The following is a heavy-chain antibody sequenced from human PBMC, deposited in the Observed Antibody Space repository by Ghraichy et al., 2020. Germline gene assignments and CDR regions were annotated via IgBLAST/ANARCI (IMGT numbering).Heavy chain of an antibody. V-gene: IGHV3-23*01. D-gene: IGHD2/OR15-2a*01. CDR3: AKGGGTESSMRFLSRKYYYYGMDV. CDR2: ISGSGGST. J-gene: IGHJ6*02. Sequence: GGSLRLSCAASGFTFSSYAMSWVRQAPGKGLEWVSAISGSGGSTYYADSVKGRFTISRDNSKNTLYLQMNSLRAEDTAVYYCAKGGGTESSMRFLSRKYYYYGMDVWGQGTTVTVSS. CDR1: GFTFSSYA.